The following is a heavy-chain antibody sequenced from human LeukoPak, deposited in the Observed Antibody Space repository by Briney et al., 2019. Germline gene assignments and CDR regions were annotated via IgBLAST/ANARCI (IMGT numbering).Heavy chain of an antibody. V-gene: IGHV3-30*18. CDR1: EFTFSSYG. J-gene: IGHJ4*02. CDR3: AKDRYSSGGNYFDY. Sequence: GGSLRLSCAASEFTFSSYGMHWVRQAPGKGLEWVALISYDGSNKYYADSVKGRFTISRDNSKDTLYLQMNSLRPEDTAVYYCAKDRYSSGGNYFDYWGQGTLVTVSS. CDR2: ISYDGSNK. D-gene: IGHD6-25*01.